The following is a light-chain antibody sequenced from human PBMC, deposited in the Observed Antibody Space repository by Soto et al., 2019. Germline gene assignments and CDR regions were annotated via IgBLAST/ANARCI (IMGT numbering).Light chain of an antibody. CDR2: DAS. V-gene: IGKV1-13*02. CDR1: QGINSA. Sequence: AIQLTQSPSSLSASVGDRVTITCRASQGINSALAWYQQKSGTAPKLLNYDASSLESGVPSRFSGSGSGTDFALTISSLQPEDFATYYCQQCNVYPLTFGGGTKVDIK. J-gene: IGKJ4*01. CDR3: QQCNVYPLT.